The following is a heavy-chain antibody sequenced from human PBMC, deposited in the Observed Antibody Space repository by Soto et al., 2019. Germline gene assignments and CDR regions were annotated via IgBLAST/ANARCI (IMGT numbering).Heavy chain of an antibody. CDR3: ARVYGDPLIDAYDL. D-gene: IGHD4-17*01. V-gene: IGHV3-48*03. Sequence: EVQLVESGGGLVQPGGSLRLSCAGFGFSFSGYEMTWVRQAPGKGLEWVSDISYGGSPIYYADSVKGRFTISRDNAQNSVYLQMNSLRGDDTAVYYCARVYGDPLIDAYDLWGQGTMVTVSS. J-gene: IGHJ3*01. CDR1: GFSFSGYE. CDR2: ISYGGSPI.